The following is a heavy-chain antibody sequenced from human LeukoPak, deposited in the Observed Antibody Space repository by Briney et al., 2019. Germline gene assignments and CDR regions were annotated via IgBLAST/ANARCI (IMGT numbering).Heavy chain of an antibody. CDR1: GFTFSSYA. Sequence: PGGSLTLSCAASGFTFSSYAMHWLRQAPGKGLEWVAVISYDGTITYYADSVKGRFTNSRDNPKNTLYLQLNSLSAEDTAIYHCARDSTYYYDSGSSGPHYFDSWGQGTLVTVSS. CDR2: ISYDGTIT. CDR3: ARDSTYYYDSGSSGPHYFDS. J-gene: IGHJ4*02. V-gene: IGHV3-30*01. D-gene: IGHD3-10*01.